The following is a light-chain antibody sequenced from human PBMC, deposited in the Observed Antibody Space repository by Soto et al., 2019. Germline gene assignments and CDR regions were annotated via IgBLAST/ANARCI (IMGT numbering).Light chain of an antibody. J-gene: IGKJ2*01. Sequence: DIQMTQSPPSLSATVADRVTISCRASPSVSSYLNWYQQKPGKAPKLLIYVSSSLHSGVQSRFSGSGSATDSTLTISSLQPKDFATYYCQQSYSRPHAFGQGTKVEIK. V-gene: IGKV1-39*01. CDR3: QQSYSRPHA. CDR2: VSS. CDR1: PSVSSY.